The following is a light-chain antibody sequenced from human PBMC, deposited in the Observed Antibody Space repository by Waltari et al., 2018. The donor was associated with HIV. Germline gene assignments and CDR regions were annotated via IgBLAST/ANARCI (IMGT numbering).Light chain of an antibody. CDR2: DAS. J-gene: IGKJ1*01. CDR1: QSVSIY. V-gene: IGKV3-11*01. Sequence: EIVLTQSPATLSLSPGERATLSCRTSQSVSIYLTWYQQKPGQAPRLLIYDASNRATGIPARFSGSGSGTDFTLTISSLEPEDFAVYYCQQRSNWPGTFGPGTKVEIK. CDR3: QQRSNWPGT.